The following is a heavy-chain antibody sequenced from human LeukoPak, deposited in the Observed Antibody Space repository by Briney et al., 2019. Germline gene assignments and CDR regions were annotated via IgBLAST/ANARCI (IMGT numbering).Heavy chain of an antibody. CDR2: ISGSGGST. CDR1: GFTFSSYA. Sequence: GGSLRLSCAASGFTFSSYAMSWVRQAPGKGLEWVSAISGSGGSTYYADSVKGRFTISRDNSKNTLYLQMNSLRAEDTAVYYCAKDLTIFGVVIGLGDYYYGMDVWGQGTTVTVSS. J-gene: IGHJ6*02. CDR3: AKDLTIFGVVIGLGDYYYGMDV. D-gene: IGHD3-3*01. V-gene: IGHV3-23*01.